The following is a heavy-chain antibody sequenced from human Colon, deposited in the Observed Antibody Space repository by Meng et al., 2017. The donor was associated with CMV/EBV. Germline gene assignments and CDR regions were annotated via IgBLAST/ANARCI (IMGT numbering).Heavy chain of an antibody. CDR1: GGSISSGDYY. D-gene: IGHD3-10*01. Sequence: QVQLQDSGPGLVKPSETLSLTCTVSGGSISSGDYYWSWIRQSPEKGLEWIGYIHYTGRTVYNPSLQSRLSISLDTSKRQFSLELTSVTAADTAVYYCARGHLWFGGNFDPWGQGTLVTVSS. J-gene: IGHJ5*02. V-gene: IGHV4-61*08. CDR2: IHYTGRT. CDR3: ARGHLWFGGNFDP.